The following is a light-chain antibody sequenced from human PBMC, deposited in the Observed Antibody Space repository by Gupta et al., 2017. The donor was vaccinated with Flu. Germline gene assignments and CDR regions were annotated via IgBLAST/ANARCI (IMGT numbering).Light chain of an antibody. J-gene: IGKJ2*01. CDR1: QRISNY. CDR3: QQRDNTLFT. CDR2: DAS. V-gene: IGKV1-39*01. Sequence: PSSVSASVGDRVTITCRASQRISNYLDWYQQKPGKAPRLMIYDASRRKSGVPSSFSGSGSGTDFTLTISGRQPEDFANYYCQQRDNTLFTFGQGTKVDIK.